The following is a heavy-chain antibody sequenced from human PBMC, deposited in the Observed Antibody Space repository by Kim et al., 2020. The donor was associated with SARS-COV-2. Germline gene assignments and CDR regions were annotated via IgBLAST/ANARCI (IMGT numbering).Heavy chain of an antibody. CDR3: AKAVVRGVNYYYYGMDV. V-gene: IGHV3-30*18. CDR2: ISYDGSRK. Sequence: GGSLRLSCAASGFTFSTYGMHWVRQAPGKGLEWVAVISYDGSRKYYGESVKGRFTISRDNPENTLYLQMNSLRPEDTAVYYCAKAVVRGVNYYYYGMDVWGQGTTGAVSS. J-gene: IGHJ6*02. D-gene: IGHD3-10*01. CDR1: GFTFSTYG.